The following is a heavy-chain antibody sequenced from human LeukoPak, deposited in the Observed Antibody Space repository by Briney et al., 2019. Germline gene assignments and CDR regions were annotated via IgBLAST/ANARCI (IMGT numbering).Heavy chain of an antibody. V-gene: IGHV4-59*12. CDR3: AREFGYAVTSLDY. D-gene: IGHD4-17*01. CDR2: IYYSGTT. CDR1: GGPISNYY. Sequence: SETLSLTCTISGGPISNYYWNWIRQPPGKGLEWIGYIYYSGTTIYNPSLKSRVTISLDPSKNQVSLRLISVTAADTAVYYCAREFGYAVTSLDYWGQGTLVTVSS. J-gene: IGHJ4*02.